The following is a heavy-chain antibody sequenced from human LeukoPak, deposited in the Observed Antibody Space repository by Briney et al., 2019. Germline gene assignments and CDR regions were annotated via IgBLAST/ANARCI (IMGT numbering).Heavy chain of an antibody. CDR3: AKFVRMVRGVFDY. CDR2: ISGSGGST. V-gene: IGHV3-23*01. CDR1: GFTFSSYA. J-gene: IGHJ4*02. Sequence: GGSLRLSCAASGFTFSSYAMSWVRQAPGKGLEWVSAISGSGGSTYYADSVKGRFNISRDNSKNTLYLQMNSLRAEDTAVYYCAKFVRMVRGVFDYWGQGTLVTVSS. D-gene: IGHD3-10*01.